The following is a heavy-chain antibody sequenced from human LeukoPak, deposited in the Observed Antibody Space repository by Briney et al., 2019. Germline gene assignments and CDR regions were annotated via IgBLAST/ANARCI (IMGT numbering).Heavy chain of an antibody. CDR1: GYRFPSYW. D-gene: IGHD6-19*01. V-gene: IGHV5-51*01. CDR2: FYPGESDT. CDR3: ARHRASSGWLFDY. Sequence: GESLNISWQGSGYRFPSYWIGWVRQLPGKGLEWMGIFYPGESDTSYSPSCQGQVTISADKPISTAYLQWSSLRASDTAMYYCARHRASSGWLFDYWGQGTLVTVSS. J-gene: IGHJ4*02.